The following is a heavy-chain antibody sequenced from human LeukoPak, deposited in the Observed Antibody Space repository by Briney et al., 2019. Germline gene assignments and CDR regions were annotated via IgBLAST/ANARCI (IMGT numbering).Heavy chain of an antibody. J-gene: IGHJ4*02. CDR1: GGSFSGYY. Sequence: SETLSLICAVYGGSFSGYYWSWIRQPPGRGLEWIGEINHSGSTNYNPSLKSRVTISVDTSKNQFSLKLSSVTAADTAVYYCARGDIAVARFDYWGQGTLVTVSS. D-gene: IGHD6-19*01. CDR3: ARGDIAVARFDY. CDR2: INHSGST. V-gene: IGHV4-34*01.